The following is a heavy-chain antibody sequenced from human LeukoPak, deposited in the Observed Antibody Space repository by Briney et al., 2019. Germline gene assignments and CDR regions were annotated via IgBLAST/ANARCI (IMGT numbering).Heavy chain of an antibody. CDR3: ARAGTGYCSGGSCCLDY. J-gene: IGHJ4*02. Sequence: GASVKVSCKASGYTFTSYGISWVRQAPGQGLEWMGWISAYNGNTNYAQKLQGRVTMTTDTSTSTAYMELRSLRSDDTAVYYCARAGTGYCSGGSCCLDYWGQGTLVTVSS. D-gene: IGHD2-15*01. V-gene: IGHV1-18*01. CDR1: GYTFTSYG. CDR2: ISAYNGNT.